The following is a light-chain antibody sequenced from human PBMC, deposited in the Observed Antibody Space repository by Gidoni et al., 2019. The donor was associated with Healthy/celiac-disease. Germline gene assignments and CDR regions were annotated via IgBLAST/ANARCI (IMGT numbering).Light chain of an antibody. J-gene: IGKJ4*01. CDR2: DAS. CDR1: QSVSSY. CDR3: QQRSNWPRVT. Sequence: IVLTQSPATLSLSPGERATLSCRASQSVSSYLAWYQQKPGQAPRLLIYDASNRATGIPARFSGRGSGTDFTLTISSLEPEDFAVYYCQQRSNWPRVTFXGXTKVEIK. V-gene: IGKV3-11*01.